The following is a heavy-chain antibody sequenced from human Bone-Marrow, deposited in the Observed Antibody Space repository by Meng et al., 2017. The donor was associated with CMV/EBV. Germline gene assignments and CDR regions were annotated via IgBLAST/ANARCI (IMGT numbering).Heavy chain of an antibody. CDR3: ARDCRSTSCYLRSQGFDH. V-gene: IGHV4-39*07. D-gene: IGHD2-2*01. CDR2: IYYSGST. J-gene: IGHJ5*02. Sequence: SETLSLTCTVSGGPISSSSYYWGWIRQPPGKGLEWIGSIYYSGSTYYNPSLKRRVTISVDTSKNQFSLKLSSMTAAGTAVYYCARDCRSTSCYLRSQGFDHWGQGTLVTVSS. CDR1: GGPISSSSYY.